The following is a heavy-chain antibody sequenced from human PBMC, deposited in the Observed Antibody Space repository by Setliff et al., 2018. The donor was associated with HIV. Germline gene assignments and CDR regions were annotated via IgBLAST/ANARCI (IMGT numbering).Heavy chain of an antibody. CDR1: GDSISNAIYS. J-gene: IGHJ1*01. Sequence: SETLSLTCAVSGDSISNAIYSWSWIRQPPGKGLEWIGSVYHKGTTSYNPSLKSRVSLSVDKSKNHFSLNVTSVTAADTAVYYCARGESTTWDLAEYFQHWGHGTLVTVSS. D-gene: IGHD2-2*01. CDR2: VYHKGTT. V-gene: IGHV4-30-2*01. CDR3: ARGESTTWDLAEYFQH.